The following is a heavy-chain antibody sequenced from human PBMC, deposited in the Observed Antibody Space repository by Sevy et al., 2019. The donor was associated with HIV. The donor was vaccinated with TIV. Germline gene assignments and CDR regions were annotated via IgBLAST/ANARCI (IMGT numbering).Heavy chain of an antibody. V-gene: IGHV3-15*01. J-gene: IGHJ4*02. CDR2: IKSKTDGGTT. CDR3: TTATGGAVAGTFGY. Sequence: GGSLRLSCAASGFTFSNAWMSWVRQAPGKGLEWVGRIKSKTDGGTTDYAAPVKGRFTISRDDSKNTLYLQMNSLKTADTAVYYCTTATGGAVAGTFGYWGQGTLVTVSS. D-gene: IGHD6-19*01. CDR1: GFTFSNAW.